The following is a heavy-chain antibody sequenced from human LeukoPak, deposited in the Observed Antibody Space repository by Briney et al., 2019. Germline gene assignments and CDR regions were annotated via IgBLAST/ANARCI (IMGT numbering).Heavy chain of an antibody. V-gene: IGHV6-1*01. CDR3: VRSGYSAWLDY. CDR1: GDSVSTNSAA. Sequence: SQTLSLTCAISGDSVSTNSAAWNWIRQSPSRGLEWLGKTYYRPKWFNEYAVSLEGRMTINSDTAKNQFSMQLNSVTPEDTAVYYCVRSGYSAWLDYWGQGILVTVSS. CDR2: TYYRPKWFN. J-gene: IGHJ4*02. D-gene: IGHD5-12*01.